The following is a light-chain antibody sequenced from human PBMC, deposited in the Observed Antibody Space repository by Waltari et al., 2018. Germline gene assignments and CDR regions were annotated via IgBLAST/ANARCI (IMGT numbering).Light chain of an antibody. Sequence: QSALTQPASVSGSPGQSINVSCTGTSRDVGRYNLVSWYQQHPGKAPKLIIYEVSERPSGVSDRFSGSKSGNTASLTISGLQAEDEGDYYCCSFAGSSISMVFGGGTKLTVL. CDR3: CSFAGSSISMV. V-gene: IGLV2-23*02. CDR2: EVS. J-gene: IGLJ2*01. CDR1: SRDVGRYNL.